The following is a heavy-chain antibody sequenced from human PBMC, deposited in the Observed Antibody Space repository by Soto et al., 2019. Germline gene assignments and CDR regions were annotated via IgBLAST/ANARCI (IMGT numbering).Heavy chain of an antibody. Sequence: GGSLRLSCAASGFTFSSYNMNWVRQAPGKGLEWVSYISSSSSTIYYADSVKGRFTISRDNAKNSLYLQMNSLRAEDTAVYYCARTQLRYFDWLPKTWFDPWGQGTLVTVSS. CDR2: ISSSSSTI. CDR3: ARTQLRYFDWLPKTWFDP. CDR1: GFTFSSYN. J-gene: IGHJ5*02. D-gene: IGHD3-9*01. V-gene: IGHV3-48*01.